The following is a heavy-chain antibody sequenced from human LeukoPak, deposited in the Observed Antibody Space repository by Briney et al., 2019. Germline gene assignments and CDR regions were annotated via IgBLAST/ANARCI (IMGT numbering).Heavy chain of an antibody. Sequence: ASVKVSCKASGYTFTGYYMHWVRQAPGQGLEWMGWINPNSGGTNYAQKFQGRVTMTRDTSISTAYMELSRLRSDDTAVYYCARTPIFGVVTTGAYFDYWGQGTLVTVSS. CDR1: GYTFTGYY. CDR3: ARTPIFGVVTTGAYFDY. CDR2: INPNSGGT. D-gene: IGHD3-3*01. J-gene: IGHJ4*02. V-gene: IGHV1-2*02.